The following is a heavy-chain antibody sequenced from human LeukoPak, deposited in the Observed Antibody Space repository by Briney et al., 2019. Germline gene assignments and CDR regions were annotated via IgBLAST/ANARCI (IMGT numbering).Heavy chain of an antibody. CDR3: ARDWQLRYSEGGFDY. Sequence: ASVKVSCKASGYTFTNYYLHWVRQAPGQGLEWMGWINPKSDETNYVQKFEGRVTMTRDTSISTVYMELSGLRFDDTAVYFCARDWQLRYSEGGFDYWGQGTLVTVSS. D-gene: IGHD3-9*01. CDR1: GYTFTNYY. J-gene: IGHJ4*02. V-gene: IGHV1-2*02. CDR2: INPKSDET.